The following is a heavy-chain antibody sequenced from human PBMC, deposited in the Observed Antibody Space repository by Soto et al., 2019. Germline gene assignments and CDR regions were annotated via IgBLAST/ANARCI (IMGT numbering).Heavy chain of an antibody. CDR2: IYSGGST. J-gene: IGHJ4*02. D-gene: IGHD5-12*01. V-gene: IGHV3-53*01. CDR3: HGYGY. CDR1: GFSFTANY. Sequence: EVQVVESGGGLIQPGGSLRLSCEVSGFSFTANYMSWVRQAPGKGLEWVSVIYSGGSTYYIDSVKGRFSISRDISKNTLHLQMYSLRAEDTAVYYCHGYGYWGQGTLLTVSS.